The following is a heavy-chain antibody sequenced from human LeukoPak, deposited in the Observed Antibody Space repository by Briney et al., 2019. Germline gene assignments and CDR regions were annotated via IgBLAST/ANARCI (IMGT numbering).Heavy chain of an antibody. CDR1: GGSISSSSYY. Sequence: SETLSLTCTVSGGSISSSSYYWGWIRQPPGKGLEWIGSIYYSGSTYYNPSLKSRVTISVDTSKNQFSLKLSSVTAADTAVYYCASQGYGDPNAFDIWGQGTMVTVSS. CDR2: IYYSGST. D-gene: IGHD4-17*01. J-gene: IGHJ3*02. CDR3: ASQGYGDPNAFDI. V-gene: IGHV4-39*01.